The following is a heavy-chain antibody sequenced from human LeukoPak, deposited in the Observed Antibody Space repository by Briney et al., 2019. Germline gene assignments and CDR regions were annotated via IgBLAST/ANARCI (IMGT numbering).Heavy chain of an antibody. V-gene: IGHV1-8*01. Sequence: ASVKVSCKASGYTFTSYDINWVRQATGQGLEWMGWMNPNSGNTGYAQKFQGRVTMTRNTSISTAYMELSSLRSEDTAVYYCARYVVVTANFDYWGQGTLVTVSS. CDR1: GYTFTSYD. D-gene: IGHD2-21*02. CDR3: ARYVVVTANFDY. CDR2: MNPNSGNT. J-gene: IGHJ4*02.